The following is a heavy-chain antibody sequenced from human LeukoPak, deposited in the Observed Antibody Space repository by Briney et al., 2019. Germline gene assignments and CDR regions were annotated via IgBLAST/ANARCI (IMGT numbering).Heavy chain of an antibody. CDR1: GYTFTSYG. D-gene: IGHD2-2*01. Sequence: GASVKVSCKASGYTFTSYGISWVRQAPGQGLEWMGGIIPIFGTANYAQKFQGRVTITTDESTSTAYMELSSLRSEDTAVYYCAACSSTSCYDFWAFDIWGQGTMVTVSS. V-gene: IGHV1-69*05. CDR3: AACSSTSCYDFWAFDI. CDR2: IIPIFGTA. J-gene: IGHJ3*02.